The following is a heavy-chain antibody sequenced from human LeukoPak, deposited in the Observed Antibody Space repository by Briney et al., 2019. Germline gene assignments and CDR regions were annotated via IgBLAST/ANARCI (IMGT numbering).Heavy chain of an antibody. Sequence: PSGTLSLTCAVSGGSISSTNWWNWVRQPPGKGLEWIGEIYHSGSTNYNPSLKSRVTISVDTSKNQFSLKLSSVTAADTAVYYCARGTKAAADYWGQGTLVTVSS. J-gene: IGHJ4*02. CDR1: GGSISSTNW. V-gene: IGHV4-4*02. CDR3: ARGTKAAADY. CDR2: IYHSGST.